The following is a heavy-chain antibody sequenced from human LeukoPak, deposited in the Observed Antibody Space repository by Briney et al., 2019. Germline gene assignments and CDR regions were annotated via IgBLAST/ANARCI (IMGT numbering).Heavy chain of an antibody. D-gene: IGHD4-17*01. J-gene: IGHJ1*01. CDR2: ISSSSSTI. CDR1: GFTFSSYS. V-gene: IGHV3-48*01. Sequence: GGSLRLSCAASGFTFSSYSVNWVRQAPGKGLEWVSYISSSSSTIYYADSVKGRFTISRDNAKNSLYLQMNSLRAEDTAVYYCARDYGRYAAEYFQHWGQGTLVTVSS. CDR3: ARDYGRYAAEYFQH.